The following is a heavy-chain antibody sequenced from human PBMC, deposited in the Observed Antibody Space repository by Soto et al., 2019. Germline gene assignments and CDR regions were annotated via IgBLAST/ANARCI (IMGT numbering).Heavy chain of an antibody. D-gene: IGHD3-16*01. Sequence: QVQLVQSGAEVKNPGASVKVSCKASGYTFTRYGIGWARQAPGQGLEWMGWINTYNGNTNYAQNVQGRVTLTTDTSTSTATMELRSLRSNDTAINYCAMVDVYVTPSPQDVWGPGTTVIVSS. J-gene: IGHJ6*02. CDR1: GYTFTRYG. CDR2: INTYNGNT. V-gene: IGHV1-18*01. CDR3: AMVDVYVTPSPQDV.